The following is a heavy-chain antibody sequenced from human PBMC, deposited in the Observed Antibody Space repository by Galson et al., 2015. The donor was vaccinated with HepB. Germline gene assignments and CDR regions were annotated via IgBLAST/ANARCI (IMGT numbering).Heavy chain of an antibody. Sequence: SLRLSCAASGFTFSNAWMSWVRQAPGKGLEWVGRIKSKTDGGTTDYAAPVKGRFTISRDDSKNTLYLQMNSLKTEDTAVYYCTTDLFPYKPIVGATHFDYWGQGTLVTVSS. V-gene: IGHV3-15*01. J-gene: IGHJ4*02. D-gene: IGHD1-26*01. CDR1: GFTFSNAW. CDR2: IKSKTDGGTT. CDR3: TTDLFPYKPIVGATHFDY.